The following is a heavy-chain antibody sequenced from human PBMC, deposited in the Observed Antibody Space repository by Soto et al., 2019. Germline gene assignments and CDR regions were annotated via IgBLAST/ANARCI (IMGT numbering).Heavy chain of an antibody. CDR3: ARDWNYYGSGSYYNPSFDP. D-gene: IGHD3-10*01. Sequence: SETLSLTCTVSGGSISSGGYYWSWIRQHPGKGLEWIGYIYYSGSTYYNPSLKSRVTISVDTSKNQFSLKLSSVTAADTAVYYCARDWNYYGSGSYYNPSFDPWGQGTLVSVSS. CDR1: GGSISSGGYY. CDR2: IYYSGST. J-gene: IGHJ5*02. V-gene: IGHV4-31*03.